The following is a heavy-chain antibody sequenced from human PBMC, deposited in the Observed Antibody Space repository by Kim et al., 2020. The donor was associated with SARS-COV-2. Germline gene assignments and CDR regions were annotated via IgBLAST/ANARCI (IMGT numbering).Heavy chain of an antibody. J-gene: IGHJ5*02. D-gene: IGHD1-26*01. Sequence: LKSRVPISVDTSKNQFSLKLSSVTAADTAVYYCARHPASRVSGSLGWFDPWGQGTLVTVSS. CDR3: ARHPASRVSGSLGWFDP. V-gene: IGHV4-39*01.